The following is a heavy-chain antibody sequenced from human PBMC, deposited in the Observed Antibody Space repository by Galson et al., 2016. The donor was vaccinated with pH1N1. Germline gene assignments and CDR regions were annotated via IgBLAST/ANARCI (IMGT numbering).Heavy chain of an antibody. CDR3: ARGKPLWGYSGWS. CDR2: MRPSTGQT. V-gene: IGHV1-8*02. J-gene: IGHJ5*02. Sequence: SVKVSCKVSGYPFSSHDINWVRQAPGQALEWMGGMRPSTGQTGSAQKFQGRVTMTGDTSINTAYMELSSLRFDDTAVYYCARGKPLWGYSGWSWGQGTLVTVSS. D-gene: IGHD1-26*01. CDR1: GYPFSSHD.